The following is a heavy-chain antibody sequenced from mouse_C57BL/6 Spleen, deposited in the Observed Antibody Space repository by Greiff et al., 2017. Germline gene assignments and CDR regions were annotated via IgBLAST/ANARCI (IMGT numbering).Heavy chain of an antibody. CDR1: GYTFTSYW. Sequence: QVQLQQPGAELVKPGASVKLSCKASGYTFTSYWMHWVKQRPGRGLEWIGRIDPNSGGTKYNEKFKSKATLTVDKPSITAYMQLSSLTSEDSAVYYCAREESYGPFAYWGQGTLVTVSA. D-gene: IGHD2-12*01. CDR3: AREESYGPFAY. V-gene: IGHV1-72*01. CDR2: IDPNSGGT. J-gene: IGHJ3*01.